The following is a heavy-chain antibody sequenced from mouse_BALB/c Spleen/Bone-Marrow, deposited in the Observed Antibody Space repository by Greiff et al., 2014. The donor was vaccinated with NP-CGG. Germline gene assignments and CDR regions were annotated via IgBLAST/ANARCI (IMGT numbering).Heavy chain of an antibody. J-gene: IGHJ4*01. CDR3: ARGSSWAMDY. CDR1: GYTFTSYV. CDR2: INPYNDGT. V-gene: IGHV1-14*01. D-gene: IGHD1-1*01. Sequence: VQLQQSGPELVKPGASVKMSCKASGYTFTSYVMHWVKQKPGQGLEWIGYINPYNDGTKYNEKSKGKAILTSDKSSSTAYMELSSLTSEGSAVYYCARGSSWAMDYWGQGTSVTVSS.